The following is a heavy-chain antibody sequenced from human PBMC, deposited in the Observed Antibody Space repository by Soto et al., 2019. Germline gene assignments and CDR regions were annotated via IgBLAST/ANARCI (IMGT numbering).Heavy chain of an antibody. CDR3: AKAYWNRHFFGVAHWGANYYYYYMDV. J-gene: IGHJ6*03. CDR1: GFTFSSYA. CDR2: ISGSGGST. V-gene: IGHV3-23*01. Sequence: GGSLRLSCAASGFTFSSYAMSWVRQAPGKGLEWVSAISGSGGSTYYADSVKGRFTISRDNSKNTLYLQMNSLRAEDTAVYYWAKAYWNRHFFGVAHWGANYYYYYMDVWGKGTTVTVSS. D-gene: IGHD3-3*01.